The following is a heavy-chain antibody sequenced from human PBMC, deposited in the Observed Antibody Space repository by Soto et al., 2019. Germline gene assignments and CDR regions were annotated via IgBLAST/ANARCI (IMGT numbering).Heavy chain of an antibody. CDR1: GFSFSTYW. CDR3: ARVGQGLYYFDF. Sequence: EVQLVESGGGLVQPGGSLRLSCAGSGFSFSTYWMHWVRQVPGKGLVWVSRINGDGSRTSYADSVQGRFTISRDNAKNTLYLQMNSLTAEDTAVYYCARVGQGLYYFDFWGQGTLVTVSS. D-gene: IGHD6-19*01. J-gene: IGHJ4*02. V-gene: IGHV3-74*01. CDR2: INGDGSRT.